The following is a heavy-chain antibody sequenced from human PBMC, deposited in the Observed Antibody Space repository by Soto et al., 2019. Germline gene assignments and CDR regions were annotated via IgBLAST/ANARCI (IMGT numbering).Heavy chain of an antibody. CDR1: GGAISSGGYS. J-gene: IGHJ5*02. CDR2: IYHSTST. Sequence: TLSLTFAVSGGAISSGGYSWSWIRQPKGKGLVWSVNIYHSTSTYYNPSLQSRVTISVDTSQNQFSLKLSSLNAADTAVYYCARVLHADLRWFDVWGQGTLVTVSS. CDR3: ARVLHADLRWFDV. V-gene: IGHV4-30-2*01.